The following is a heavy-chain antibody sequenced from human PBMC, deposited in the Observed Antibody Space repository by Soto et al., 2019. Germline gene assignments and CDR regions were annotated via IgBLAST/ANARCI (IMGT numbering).Heavy chain of an antibody. CDR3: AKEGNGGSSLDS. Sequence: PGGSLRLSCEASGFKFDDYMMHWVRQVPGKGLEWISLISWDGGSIDYADSIKGRFTVSRDNSKMSLYLHMDSLTSDDTAFYFCAKEGNGGSSLDSWGQGTLVTVPS. D-gene: IGHD2-15*01. J-gene: IGHJ5*01. V-gene: IGHV3-43*01. CDR1: GFKFDDYM. CDR2: ISWDGGSI.